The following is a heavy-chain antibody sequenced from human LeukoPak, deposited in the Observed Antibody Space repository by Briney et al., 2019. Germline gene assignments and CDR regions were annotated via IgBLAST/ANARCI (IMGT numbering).Heavy chain of an antibody. J-gene: IGHJ6*03. Sequence: SETLFLTCTVSGDSISSYYWSWIRQPPGKGLEWIGYIYTSGSTNYNPSLKSRVTISVDTSKNQFSLKLRSVIAADTAVYYCARHPILRVYMDVWGKGTTVTVSS. CDR1: GDSISSYY. D-gene: IGHD2-15*01. CDR2: IYTSGST. CDR3: ARHPILRVYMDV. V-gene: IGHV4-4*09.